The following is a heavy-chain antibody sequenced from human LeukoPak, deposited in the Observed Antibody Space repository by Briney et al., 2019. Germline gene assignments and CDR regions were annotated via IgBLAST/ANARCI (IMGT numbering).Heavy chain of an antibody. CDR2: IYYSGST. V-gene: IGHV4-59*08. D-gene: IGHD3-3*01. CDR3: ARHFGIDFDY. J-gene: IGHJ4*02. Sequence: KPSETLSLTCTVSGGSISSYYWSWIRQPPGKGLEWIGYIYYSGSTNYNPSLKSRVTISVDTSKNQFSLKLSSVTAADTAVYYCARHFGIDFDYWGQGTLVTVSP. CDR1: GGSISSYY.